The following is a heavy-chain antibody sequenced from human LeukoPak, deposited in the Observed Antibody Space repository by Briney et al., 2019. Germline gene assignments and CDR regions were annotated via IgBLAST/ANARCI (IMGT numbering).Heavy chain of an antibody. V-gene: IGHV1-46*01. Sequence: ASVKVSCKASGYTFTSNYIHWVRQAPGQGLEWMGMIYPRDGSTSYAQKFQGRVTVTRDTSTSTVHMELSGLRSEDTAVYYCARDQEGLDYWGQGTLVTVSS. J-gene: IGHJ4*02. CDR3: ARDQEGLDY. CDR1: GYTFTSNY. CDR2: IYPRDGST.